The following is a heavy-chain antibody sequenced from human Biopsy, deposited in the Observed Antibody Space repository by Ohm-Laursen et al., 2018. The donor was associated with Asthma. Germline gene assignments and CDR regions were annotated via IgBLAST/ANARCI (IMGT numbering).Heavy chain of an antibody. CDR3: AKARIHHFYDSSGYYQHD. D-gene: IGHD3-22*01. V-gene: IGHV3-21*01. CDR1: GFTFSGYT. J-gene: IGHJ4*02. CDR2: ITSSSSYI. Sequence: SLRLSCTAPGFTFSGYTMNWVRQAPGKGLEWVSSITSSSSYIFYADSVKGRFTISRDNAKNTLYLQMNSLRAEDTAVYYCAKARIHHFYDSSGYYQHDWGQGTLVTVSS.